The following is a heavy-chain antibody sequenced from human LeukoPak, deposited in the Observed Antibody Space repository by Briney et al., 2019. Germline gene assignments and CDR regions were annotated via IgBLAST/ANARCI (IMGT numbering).Heavy chain of an antibody. Sequence: KSGGSLRLSCAASGFTFSSYSMNWVRQAPGKGLEWVSSISSSSSYIYYADSVKGRFTISRDNAKNSLYLQMNSLRAEDTAVYYCARFTAVAGFDYWGQGTLVTVSS. J-gene: IGHJ4*02. CDR3: ARFTAVAGFDY. CDR1: GFTFSSYS. D-gene: IGHD6-19*01. CDR2: ISSSSSYI. V-gene: IGHV3-21*01.